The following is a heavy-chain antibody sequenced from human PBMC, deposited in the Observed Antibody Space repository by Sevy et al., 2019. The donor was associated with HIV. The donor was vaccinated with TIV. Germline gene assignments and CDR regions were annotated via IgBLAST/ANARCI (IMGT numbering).Heavy chain of an antibody. J-gene: IGHJ3*02. V-gene: IGHV3-30*02. CDR1: GFAFETYG. CDR3: AKRERTYYDSSGNYDPFDS. Sequence: GGSLRLSCAASGFAFETYGMHWVRQAPGKGLAWVAFTDFDGSESNYADAVKGRFIISRDNSKSTLYLQMNSLRAEDTAVYYCAKRERTYYDSSGNYDPFDSWGQGTMVTVSS. D-gene: IGHD3-22*01. CDR2: TDFDGSES.